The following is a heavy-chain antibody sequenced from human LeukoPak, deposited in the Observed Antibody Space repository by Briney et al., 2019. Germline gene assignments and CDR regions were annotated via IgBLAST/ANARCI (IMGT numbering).Heavy chain of an antibody. J-gene: IGHJ6*02. D-gene: IGHD3-10*01. CDR2: ISWDSGTI. Sequence: GGSLRLSCEASGFSFGDFGMNWVRQAPGKGREWVADISWDSGTIGYAGSVRGRFTISRDNAKKSLYLQMNSLRSEDTAVYYCVKDGRYYYAGMDAWGQGTTVTDSS. CDR1: GFSFGDFG. V-gene: IGHV3-9*01. CDR3: VKDGRYYYAGMDA.